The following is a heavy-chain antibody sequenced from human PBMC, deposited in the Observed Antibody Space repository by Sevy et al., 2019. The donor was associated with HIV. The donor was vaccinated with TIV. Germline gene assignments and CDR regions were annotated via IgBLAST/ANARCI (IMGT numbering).Heavy chain of an antibody. CDR2: IWFDGSNT. CDR3: ARDLEFYDYGDYGPAFMPDY. D-gene: IGHD4-17*01. V-gene: IGHV3-33*01. J-gene: IGHJ4*02. Sequence: GGSLRLSCAASGFTFSTYGMHWVRQAPGKGLEWVALIWFDGSNTYYADSVNGRFTISRDIAKNTLHLQMNSLRAEDTAVYYCARDLEFYDYGDYGPAFMPDYWGQGTLVTVSS. CDR1: GFTFSTYG.